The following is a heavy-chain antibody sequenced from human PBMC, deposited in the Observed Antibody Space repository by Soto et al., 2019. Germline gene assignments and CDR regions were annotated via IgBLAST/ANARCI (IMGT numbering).Heavy chain of an antibody. CDR2: IKSKTDGGPT. D-gene: IGHD2-8*01. J-gene: IGHJ4*02. Sequence: EVQLVESGGGLVKPGGSLRLSCAASGFTFSNAWMSWVRQAPGKGLEWVGRIKSKTDGGPTDYAAPVKGRFTISRDDSKNTLYLQMNSLKTEDTAVYYCTTDLGDIVLMDPDDYWGQGTLVTVSS. CDR3: TTDLGDIVLMDPDDY. V-gene: IGHV3-15*01. CDR1: GFTFSNAW.